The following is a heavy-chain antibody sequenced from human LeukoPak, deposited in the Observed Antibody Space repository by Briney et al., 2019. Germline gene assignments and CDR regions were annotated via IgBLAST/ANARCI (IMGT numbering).Heavy chain of an antibody. J-gene: IGHJ6*02. CDR3: ARDDAYYYYGMDV. D-gene: IGHD2-8*01. V-gene: IGHV3-7*03. CDR2: IKQDGSEK. Sequence: PGGSLRLSCAASGFTFSRYWMSWVRQAPGKGLEWVANIKQDGSEKYYVDSVKGRFTISRDNAKNSLYLQMNSLRAEDTAVYYCARDDAYYYYGMDVWGQGTTVTVSS. CDR1: GFTFSRYW.